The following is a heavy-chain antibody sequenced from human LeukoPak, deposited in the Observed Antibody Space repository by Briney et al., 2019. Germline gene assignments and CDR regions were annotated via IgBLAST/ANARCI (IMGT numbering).Heavy chain of an antibody. CDR2: ISWNSGSI. CDR1: GFTFDDYA. D-gene: IGHD1-7*01. J-gene: IGHJ5*02. Sequence: PGRSLRLSCAASGFTFDDYAMHWVRQAPGKGLEWVSGISWNSGSIGYADSLKGRFTISRDNAKNSLYLQMNSLRAEDTALYYCAKGTTWNYEYNWFDPWGQGTLVTVSS. CDR3: AKGTTWNYEYNWFDP. V-gene: IGHV3-9*01.